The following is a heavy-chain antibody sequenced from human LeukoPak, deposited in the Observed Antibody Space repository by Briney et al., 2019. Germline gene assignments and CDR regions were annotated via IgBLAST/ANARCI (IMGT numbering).Heavy chain of an antibody. V-gene: IGHV3-64*01. J-gene: IGHJ6*02. D-gene: IGHD3-10*01. CDR3: ARWMVRGVIITLSSYYYYYGMDV. CDR1: GFTFSSYA. Sequence: PGGSLRLSCAASGFTFSSYAMHWVRQAPGKGLEYVSAISSNGGSTYYANSVKGRFTISRDNSKNTLYLQMGSLRAEDMAVYYCARWMVRGVIITLSSYYYYYGMDVWGQGTTVTVSS. CDR2: ISSNGGST.